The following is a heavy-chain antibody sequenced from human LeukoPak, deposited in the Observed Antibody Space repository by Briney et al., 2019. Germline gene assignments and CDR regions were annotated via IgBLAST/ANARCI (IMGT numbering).Heavy chain of an antibody. V-gene: IGHV3-9*01. CDR3: ASWGVVSLSSYAFDI. J-gene: IGHJ3*02. D-gene: IGHD3-16*01. CDR2: ISWNSGSI. Sequence: GGSLRLSCAASGFTFDDYAMHWVRQAPGKGLEWVSGISWNSGSIGYADSVKGRFTISRDNAKNSLYLQMNSLRAEDTALYYCASWGVVSLSSYAFDIWGQGTMVTVSS. CDR1: GFTFDDYA.